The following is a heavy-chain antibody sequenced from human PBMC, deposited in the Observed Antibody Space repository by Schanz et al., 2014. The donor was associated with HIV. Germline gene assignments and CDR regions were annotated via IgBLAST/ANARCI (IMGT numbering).Heavy chain of an antibody. J-gene: IGHJ2*01. V-gene: IGHV3-9*01. CDR3: ARVNDKGWGYCSSTSCLFWYFEL. D-gene: IGHD2-2*01. CDR2: ISWNSGSI. CDR1: GFTFSSYA. Sequence: VQLVESGGRVVQPGRSLRLSCATSGFTFSSYAMHWVRQAPGKGLEWVSGISWNSGSIGYADSVKGRFTISRDNSKNTLYLQMNSLRAEDTAVYYCARVNDKGWGYCSSTSCLFWYFELWGRGTLVTVSS.